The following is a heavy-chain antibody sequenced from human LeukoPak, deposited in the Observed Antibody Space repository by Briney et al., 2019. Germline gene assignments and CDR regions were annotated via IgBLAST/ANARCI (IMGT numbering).Heavy chain of an antibody. CDR3: ARLLGVYYGSGSPNWFDP. Sequence: SETLSLTCAVYGGSFSGYYWGWIRQPPGKGLEWIGSIYYSGSTYYNPSLKSRVTISVDTSKNQFSLKLSSVTAADTAVYYCARLLGVYYGSGSPNWFDPWGQGTLVTVSS. V-gene: IGHV4-39*01. J-gene: IGHJ5*02. CDR2: IYYSGST. CDR1: GGSFSGYY. D-gene: IGHD3-10*01.